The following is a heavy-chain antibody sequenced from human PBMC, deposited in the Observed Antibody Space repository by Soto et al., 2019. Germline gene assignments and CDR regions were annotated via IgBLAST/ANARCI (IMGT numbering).Heavy chain of an antibody. J-gene: IGHJ4*02. CDR2: ISYSGNT. CDR3: ARVLSGSSLFDY. D-gene: IGHD1-26*01. CDR1: GGSISSDY. Sequence: PSETLSLTCTVSGGSISSDYWSWIRQPPGKGLEWIDYISYSGNTNYNPSLKSLVTISVDTSKKQFSLKLRSVTAADTAVYYCARVLSGSSLFDYWGQGMLVTVSS. V-gene: IGHV4-59*01.